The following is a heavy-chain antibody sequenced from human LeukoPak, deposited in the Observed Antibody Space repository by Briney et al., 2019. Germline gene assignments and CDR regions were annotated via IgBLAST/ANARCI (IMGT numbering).Heavy chain of an antibody. J-gene: IGHJ6*03. V-gene: IGHV4-4*02. CDR2: IYHSGST. CDR1: GGSISSSNW. Sequence: SETLSLTCAVSGGSISSSNWWSWVRQPPGKGLEWIGEIYHSGSTNYNPSLKSRVTISVDKSKNQFSLKLSSVTAADTAVYYCASRSVSSSFLYYYYYYMDVWGKGTTVTVSS. CDR3: ASRSVSSSFLYYYYYYMDV. D-gene: IGHD6-6*01.